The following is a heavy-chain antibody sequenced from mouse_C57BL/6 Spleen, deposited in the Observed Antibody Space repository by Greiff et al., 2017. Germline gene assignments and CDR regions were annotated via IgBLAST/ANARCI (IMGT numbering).Heavy chain of an antibody. CDR2: LDPEAGDT. Sequence: EVQLQQSGAELVKPGASVKLSCTASGYNIKGYYMHWVKQRPEQGLEWIGRLDPEAGDTKYAPKFQGKATITADTSSNTAYLQLSSLTSEDTAVYYCARSLCYGAMDYWGKGTSVTVSS. D-gene: IGHD6-2*01. CDR3: ARSLCYGAMDY. J-gene: IGHJ4*01. CDR1: GYNIKGYY. V-gene: IGHV14-2*01.